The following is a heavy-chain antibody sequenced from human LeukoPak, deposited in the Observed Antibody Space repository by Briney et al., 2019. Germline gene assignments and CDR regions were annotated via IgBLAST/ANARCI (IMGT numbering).Heavy chain of an antibody. D-gene: IGHD4-23*01. Sequence: TGGSLRLSCAASGFTFSSYAMSWVRQAPGKGLEWVGFIRSKAYGGTTEYAASVKGRFTISRDDSKSIAYLQMNSLKTEDTAVYYCTRDKFQYGGKGNFDYWGQGTLVTVSS. J-gene: IGHJ4*02. CDR1: GFTFSSYA. CDR3: TRDKFQYGGKGNFDY. CDR2: IRSKAYGGTT. V-gene: IGHV3-49*04.